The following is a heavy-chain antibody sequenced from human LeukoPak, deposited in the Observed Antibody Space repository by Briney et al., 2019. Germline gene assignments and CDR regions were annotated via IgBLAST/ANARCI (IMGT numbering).Heavy chain of an antibody. CDR2: ISSSSSYI. D-gene: IGHD6-6*01. CDR1: GFTFSSYS. CDR3: ARDLRGSSSPPCY. J-gene: IGHJ4*02. Sequence: GGSLRLSCAASGFTFSSYSMNWVRQAPGKGLEWVSSISSSSSYIYYADSVKGRFTISRDNAKNSLYLQMNSLRAEDMAVYYCARDLRGSSSPPCYWGQGTLVTVSS. V-gene: IGHV3-21*01.